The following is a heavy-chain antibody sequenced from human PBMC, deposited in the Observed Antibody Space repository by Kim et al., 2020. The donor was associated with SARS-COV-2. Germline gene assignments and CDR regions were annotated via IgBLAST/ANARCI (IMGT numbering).Heavy chain of an antibody. Sequence: ASVKVSCKASGYTFTGYYMHWVRQAPGQGLEWMGIINPSGGSTSYAQKFQGRVTMTRDTSTSTVYMELSSLRSEDTAVYYCARGSFCSGGSCYPRSFDIWGQGTMVTVSS. D-gene: IGHD2-15*01. CDR2: INPSGGST. CDR3: ARGSFCSGGSCYPRSFDI. J-gene: IGHJ3*02. V-gene: IGHV1-46*01. CDR1: GYTFTGYY.